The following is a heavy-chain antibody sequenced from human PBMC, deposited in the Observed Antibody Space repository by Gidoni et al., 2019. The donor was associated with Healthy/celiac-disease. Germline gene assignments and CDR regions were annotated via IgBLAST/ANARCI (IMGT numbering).Heavy chain of an antibody. V-gene: IGHV5-51*01. CDR1: GYSFTSYW. Sequence: EVQLVQSGAEVKKPGESLKISCKGSGYSFTSYWIGWVRQMPGKGLEWMGIIYPGDSDTRYSPSFQGQVTISADKSISTAYLQWSSLKASDTAMYYCARPGITYCSSTSCYWDYYGMDVWGQGTTVTVSS. CDR2: IYPGDSDT. D-gene: IGHD2-2*01. J-gene: IGHJ6*02. CDR3: ARPGITYCSSTSCYWDYYGMDV.